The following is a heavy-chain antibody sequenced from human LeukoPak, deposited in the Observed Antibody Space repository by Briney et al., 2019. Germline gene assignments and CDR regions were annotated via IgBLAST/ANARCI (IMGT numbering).Heavy chain of an antibody. Sequence: SETLSLTCTVSGDSINDHYWSWIRQPPGEGLEWIGYIHYSGTTNYKPSLKSRVTISVETTKNQFSLKLTSVTAADTAVYYCARHGGESLVATILHAFDIWGQGTMVTVSS. J-gene: IGHJ3*02. CDR2: IHYSGTT. V-gene: IGHV4-59*08. D-gene: IGHD5-12*01. CDR3: ARHGGESLVATILHAFDI. CDR1: GDSINDHY.